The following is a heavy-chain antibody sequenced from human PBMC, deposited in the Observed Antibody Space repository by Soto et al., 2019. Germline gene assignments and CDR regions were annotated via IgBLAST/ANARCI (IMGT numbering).Heavy chain of an antibody. V-gene: IGHV3-74*01. J-gene: IGHJ6*03. CDR2: INNDGSVS. CDR1: GFTFSNYW. D-gene: IGHD2-15*01. CDR3: ARGDCVGGTCYSLAGSFYYYMEV. Sequence: EVQLVESGGGLVQPGGSLRLSCVASGFTFSNYWMYWVRQAPGEGLVWVSRINNDGSVSSYADSVKGRLTISRDNFKNALYIQMDSLRAEDTAVYYCARGDCVGGTCYSLAGSFYYYMEVWGKGTTVTVSS.